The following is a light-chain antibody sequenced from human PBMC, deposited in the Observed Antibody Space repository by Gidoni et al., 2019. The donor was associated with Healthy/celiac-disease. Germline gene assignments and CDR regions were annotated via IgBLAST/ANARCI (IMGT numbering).Light chain of an antibody. CDR2: GKN. V-gene: IGLV3-19*01. CDR3: NSRDSSGNHVV. CDR1: SLRSYY. Sequence: SSALTPDPAVSLALGQTVRITCQGDSLRSYYASWYQQKPGQAPVLVIYGKNNRPSGIPDRFSGSSSGNTASLTITGAQAEDEADYYCNSRDSSGNHVVFGGGTKLTVL. J-gene: IGLJ2*01.